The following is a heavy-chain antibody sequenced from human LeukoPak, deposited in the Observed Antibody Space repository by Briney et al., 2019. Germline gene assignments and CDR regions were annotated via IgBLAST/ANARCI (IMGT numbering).Heavy chain of an antibody. Sequence: GGSLRVSCAASGFTVSSNYMSWVRQARGKGLEWVSVIYSGGSTYYADSVKGRFTISRDNSKNTLYLQMNSLRAEDTAVYYCARSRRDVTAIYFDYWGQGTLVTVSS. CDR2: IYSGGST. D-gene: IGHD2-21*02. V-gene: IGHV3-66*02. CDR3: ARSRRDVTAIYFDY. J-gene: IGHJ4*02. CDR1: GFTVSSNY.